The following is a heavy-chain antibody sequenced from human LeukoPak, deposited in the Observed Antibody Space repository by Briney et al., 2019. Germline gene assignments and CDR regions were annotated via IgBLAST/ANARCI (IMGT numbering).Heavy chain of an antibody. V-gene: IGHV1-3*01. CDR3: AREYEDIVVVPAGGYYGMDV. CDR2: INAGNGNT. CDR1: GYTFTSYA. D-gene: IGHD2-2*01. Sequence: GASVKVSCKASGYTFTSYAMHWVRQAPGQRLEWMGWINAGNGNTKYSQKFQGRVTITRDTSASTAYMELSSLRSEDTAVYCCAREYEDIVVVPAGGYYGMDVWGKGTTVTVSS. J-gene: IGHJ6*04.